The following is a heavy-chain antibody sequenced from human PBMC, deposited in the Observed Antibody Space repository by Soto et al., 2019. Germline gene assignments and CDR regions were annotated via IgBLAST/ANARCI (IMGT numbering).Heavy chain of an antibody. Sequence: SETLSLTCAVSGGSISSSNWWSWVRQPPGKGLEWIGEIYHSGSTNYNPSLKSRVTISVDKSKNQFSLKLSSVTAADTAVYYCARGPIYRYDSSGYYLIPFDYWGQGTLVTVS. CDR2: IYHSGST. D-gene: IGHD3-22*01. V-gene: IGHV4-4*02. J-gene: IGHJ4*02. CDR1: GGSISSSNW. CDR3: ARGPIYRYDSSGYYLIPFDY.